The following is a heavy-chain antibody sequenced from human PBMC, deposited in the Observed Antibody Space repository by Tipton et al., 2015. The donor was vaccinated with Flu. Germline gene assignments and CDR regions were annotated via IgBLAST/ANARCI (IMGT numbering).Heavy chain of an antibody. CDR1: GYSISSGFY. J-gene: IGHJ4*02. V-gene: IGHV4-38-2*02. D-gene: IGHD5-24*01. CDR2: IYHSGST. Sequence: LRLSCTVSGYSISSGFYWGWIRQSPGKGLEWIGNIYHSGSTFYNPSLKSRVTISVDTSKNQFSLKLSSVTAADTAVYYCARGDGYNFDHWGQGTLVTVSS. CDR3: ARGDGYNFDH.